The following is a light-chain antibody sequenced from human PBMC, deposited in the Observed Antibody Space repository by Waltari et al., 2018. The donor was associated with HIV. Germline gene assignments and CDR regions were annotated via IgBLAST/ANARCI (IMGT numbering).Light chain of an antibody. CDR2: GKN. Sequence: SELTQPPAVSVALGQTVRITCPGDSLRSYYSSWYQQKSGRAPIIVINGKNNRPSGIPDRFSASSTGNKTSLTVTGAQADEEDDYYCSSRDRSDDFVVFGGGTKLTVL. J-gene: IGLJ2*01. CDR3: SSRDRSDDFVV. CDR1: SLRSYY. V-gene: IGLV3-19*01.